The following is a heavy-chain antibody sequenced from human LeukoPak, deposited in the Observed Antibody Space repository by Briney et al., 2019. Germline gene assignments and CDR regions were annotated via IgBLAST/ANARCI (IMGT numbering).Heavy chain of an antibody. Sequence: GASVKVSCKASGYTFTSYGISWVRQAPGQGLEWMGWISAYNGNTNYAQKLQGRVTMTTDTSTSTAYMELRSLRSDDTAVYYCARWIAAAVVRKLDVFDYWGQGTLVTVSS. CDR2: ISAYNGNT. J-gene: IGHJ4*02. CDR1: GYTFTSYG. V-gene: IGHV1-18*01. CDR3: ARWIAAAVVRKLDVFDY. D-gene: IGHD6-13*01.